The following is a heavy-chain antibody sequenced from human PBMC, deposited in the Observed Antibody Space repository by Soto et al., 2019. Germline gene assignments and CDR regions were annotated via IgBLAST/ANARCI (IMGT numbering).Heavy chain of an antibody. D-gene: IGHD3-3*01. V-gene: IGHV4-59*08. CDR2: IYYSGST. CDR1: GGSISSYY. CDR3: ARHTRYYDFWSGFLDV. Sequence: QVQLQESGPGLVKPSETLSLTCTVSGGSISSYYWSWIRQPPGKGLEWIGYIYYSGSTNYNPSLKSRVTISVDTSKNQFSLKLSSVTAADTAVYYCARHTRYYDFWSGFLDVWGKGTTVTVSS. J-gene: IGHJ6*04.